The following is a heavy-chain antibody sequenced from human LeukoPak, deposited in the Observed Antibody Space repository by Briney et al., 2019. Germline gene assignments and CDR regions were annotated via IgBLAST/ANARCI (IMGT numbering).Heavy chain of an antibody. J-gene: IGHJ4*02. V-gene: IGHV3-21*04. Sequence: GGSLRLSCAASGFTFSNYSMNWVRQAPGQGLEWVSSISSGDNYIYYADSVKGRFTISRDNSKNTLYLQMNSLRAEDTAVYYCAKAVLPYDSSGTGLDYWGQGTLVTVSS. CDR2: ISSGDNYI. D-gene: IGHD3-22*01. CDR1: GFTFSNYS. CDR3: AKAVLPYDSSGTGLDY.